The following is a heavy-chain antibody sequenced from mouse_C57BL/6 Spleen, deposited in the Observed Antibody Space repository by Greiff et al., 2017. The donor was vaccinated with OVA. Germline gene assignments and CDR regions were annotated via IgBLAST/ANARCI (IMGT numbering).Heavy chain of an antibody. V-gene: IGHV3-6*01. D-gene: IGHD1-1*01. J-gene: IGHJ1*03. Sequence: EVQLQQSGPGLVKPSQSLSLTCSVTGYSITSGYYWNWIRQFPGNKLEWMGYISYDGSNNYNPSLKNRISITRDTSKNQFFLKLNSVTTEDTATYYCARGGTTVPFDVWGTGTTVTVSS. CDR3: ARGGTTVPFDV. CDR1: GYSITSGYY. CDR2: ISYDGSN.